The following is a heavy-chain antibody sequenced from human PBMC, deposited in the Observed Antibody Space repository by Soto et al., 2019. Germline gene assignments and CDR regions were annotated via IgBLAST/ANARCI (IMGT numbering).Heavy chain of an antibody. CDR1: GGTFSSYT. CDR2: IIPILGIA. CDR3: AREPITMVRGVIILGAFDI. D-gene: IGHD3-10*01. Sequence: QVQLVQSGAEVKKPGSSVKVSCKASGGTFSSYTISWVQPAPGQGLEWMGRIIPILGIANYAQKFQGRVTITADKSTSTDYMELSSLRSEDTAVYYCAREPITMVRGVIILGAFDIWGQGTMVTVAS. J-gene: IGHJ3*02. V-gene: IGHV1-69*08.